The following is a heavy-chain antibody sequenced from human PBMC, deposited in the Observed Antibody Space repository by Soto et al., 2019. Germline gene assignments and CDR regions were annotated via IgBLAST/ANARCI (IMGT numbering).Heavy chain of an antibody. Sequence: WGSLGLYCAAAGFTFSRYAMTWVRQATGKELDWVSVISASGGSTYFADSVKGRFTISRDNSKNTLHLQVNSLRAEDTAVYYCAKGPYYGEHRSLDSWGQGTLGTVSS. CDR3: AKGPYYGEHRSLDS. J-gene: IGHJ4*02. V-gene: IGHV3-23*01. D-gene: IGHD4-17*01. CDR1: GFTFSRYA. CDR2: ISASGGST.